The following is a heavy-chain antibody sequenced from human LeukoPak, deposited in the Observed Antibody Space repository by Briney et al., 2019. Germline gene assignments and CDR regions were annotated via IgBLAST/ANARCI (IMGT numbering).Heavy chain of an antibody. Sequence: GGSLRLSCAASGVTFSSYAMSWVRQAPGKGLEWVSAISGSGDSTYYGDSVKGRFTISRDNSKNTLYLQMNSLTDEDTAVYYCAKKWGVGTTTLDYFDYWGQGTLVTVSS. CDR1: GVTFSSYA. V-gene: IGHV3-23*01. D-gene: IGHD1-26*01. J-gene: IGHJ4*02. CDR2: ISGSGDST. CDR3: AKKWGVGTTTLDYFDY.